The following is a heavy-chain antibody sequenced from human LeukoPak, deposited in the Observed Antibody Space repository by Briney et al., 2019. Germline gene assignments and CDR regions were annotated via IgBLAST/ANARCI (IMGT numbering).Heavy chain of an antibody. D-gene: IGHD3-10*01. Sequence: PSETLSLTCAVYGGSFSGYYWSWIRQPPGKGLEWIGEINHSGSTNYNPSLKSRVTISVDTSKNQFSLQLSSVTAADTAVYYCARVSYRFGPKRGFDYWGQGTLVTVSS. J-gene: IGHJ4*02. CDR2: INHSGST. CDR3: ARVSYRFGPKRGFDY. CDR1: GGSFSGYY. V-gene: IGHV4-34*01.